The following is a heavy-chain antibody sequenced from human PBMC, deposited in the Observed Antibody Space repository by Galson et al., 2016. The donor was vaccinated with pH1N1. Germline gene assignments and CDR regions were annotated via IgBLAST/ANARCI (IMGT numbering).Heavy chain of an antibody. CDR3: ARGGFYYDSSGPSYGMDV. CDR1: GDSVSSNSSA. J-gene: IGHJ6*02. D-gene: IGHD3-22*01. V-gene: IGHV6-1*01. CDR2: TYYRSKWYN. Sequence: CAISGDSVSSNSSAWNWIRQSPSRGLEWLGRTYYRSKWYNDYAVSVKSQITINPDTSKNQFSLQLNSVTPEATAVYYCARGGFYYDSSGPSYGMDVWGQGTTVTVSS.